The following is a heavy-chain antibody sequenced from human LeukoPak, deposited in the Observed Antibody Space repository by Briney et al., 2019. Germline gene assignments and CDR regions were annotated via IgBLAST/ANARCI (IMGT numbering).Heavy chain of an antibody. CDR2: ISPRSNTI. CDR1: GFTFSDYY. J-gene: IGHJ4*02. CDR3: ARRIYYDNSGYRY. D-gene: IGHD3-22*01. V-gene: IGHV3-11*04. Sequence: GGSLRLSCAASGFTFSDYYMSWIRQAPGKGLEWSSYISPRSNTIYYADYVKGRFTIYRDNAKNSLYLQMNSLRAEDTAVYYCARRIYYDNSGYRYWGQGTLVTVSS.